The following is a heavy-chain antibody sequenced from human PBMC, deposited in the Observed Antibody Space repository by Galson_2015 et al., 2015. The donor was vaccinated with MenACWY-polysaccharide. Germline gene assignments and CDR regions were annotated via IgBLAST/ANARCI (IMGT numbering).Heavy chain of an antibody. J-gene: IGHJ6*02. V-gene: IGHV3-30-3*01. CDR3: ARSYCDRINCYGMDV. Sequence: SLRLSCAASGFTFSSYAMHWVRQAPGKGLEWVAVISYDETNKYYADSVKGRFTISRDNSKKMLYLRMDSLRNEDTALYYCARSYCDRINCYGMDVWGQGTTVTVSS. CDR1: GFTFSSYA. D-gene: IGHD2-21*01. CDR2: ISYDETNK.